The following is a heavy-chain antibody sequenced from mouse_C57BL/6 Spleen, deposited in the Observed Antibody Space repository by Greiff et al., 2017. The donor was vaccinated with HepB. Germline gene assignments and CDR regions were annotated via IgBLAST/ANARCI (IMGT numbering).Heavy chain of an antibody. Sequence: QVQLKQPGTELVKPGASVKLSCKASGYTFTSYWMHWVKQRPGQGLEWIGNINPSNGGTNYNEKFKSKATLTVDKSSSTAYMQLSSLTSEDSAVYYWARSPYYGSSARYAMDYWGQGTSVTVSS. CDR3: ARSPYYGSSARYAMDY. V-gene: IGHV1-53*01. J-gene: IGHJ4*01. D-gene: IGHD1-1*01. CDR1: GYTFTSYW. CDR2: INPSNGGT.